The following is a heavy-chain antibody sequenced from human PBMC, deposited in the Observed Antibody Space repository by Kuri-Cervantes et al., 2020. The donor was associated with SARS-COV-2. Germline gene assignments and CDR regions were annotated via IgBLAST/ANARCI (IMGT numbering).Heavy chain of an antibody. J-gene: IGHJ6*03. CDR2: IRYDGSNK. D-gene: IGHD2-2*02. CDR3: AKDGGYCSTVSCYTLYHYYYYMDV. Sequence: GESLKISCAASGFTFSSYGMHWVRQAPGKGLEWVAFIRYDGSNKYYADSVKGRFTISRDNSKSTLSLQMNSLRAEDTAVYFCAKDGGYCSTVSCYTLYHYYYYMDVWGKGTTVTVSS. CDR1: GFTFSSYG. V-gene: IGHV3-30*02.